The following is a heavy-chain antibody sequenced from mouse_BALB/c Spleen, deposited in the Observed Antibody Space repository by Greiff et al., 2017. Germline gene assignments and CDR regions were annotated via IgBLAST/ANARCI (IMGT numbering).Heavy chain of an antibody. J-gene: IGHJ2*01. V-gene: IGHV5-6-5*01. CDR3: ARGGSLLRSFDY. CDR1: GFTFSSYA. D-gene: IGHD1-2*01. CDR2: ISSGGST. Sequence: EVKLMESGGGLVKPGGSLKLSCAASGFTFSSYAMSWVRQTPEKRLEWVASISSGGSTYYPDSVKGRFTISRDNARNILYLQMSSLRSEDTAMYYCARGGSLLRSFDYWGQGTTLTVSS.